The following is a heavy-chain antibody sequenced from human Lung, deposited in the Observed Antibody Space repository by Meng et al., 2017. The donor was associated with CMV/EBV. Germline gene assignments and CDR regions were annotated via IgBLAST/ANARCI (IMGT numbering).Heavy chain of an antibody. CDR3: AIDGGGYCSS. CDR1: GVTFNYYY. D-gene: IGHD6-13*01. J-gene: IGHJ4*02. CDR2: IRDKANSYMT. V-gene: IGHV3-72*01. Sequence: GGSLRLSCAASGVTFNYYYIHWVRQAPGKGLEWVGRIRDKANSYMTEYAASVKGKFAISRDDSKNSVYLQMNSLQGEDTAVYFCAIDGGGYCSSWGQGTLVXVSS.